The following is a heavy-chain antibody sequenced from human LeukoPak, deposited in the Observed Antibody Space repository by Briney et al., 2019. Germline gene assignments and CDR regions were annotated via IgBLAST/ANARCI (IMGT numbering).Heavy chain of an antibody. Sequence: ASVKVSCKASGYTFTIYGISWVRQAAGQGLEWMGWISAYSGNTNYAQKLQGRVTMTTDTSTSTAYMELRSLRSDDTAVYYCASDRSEDFWSGYSASYLYNWFDPWGQGTLVTVSS. CDR1: GYTFTIYG. V-gene: IGHV1-18*01. D-gene: IGHD3-3*01. CDR2: ISAYSGNT. J-gene: IGHJ5*02. CDR3: ASDRSEDFWSGYSASYLYNWFDP.